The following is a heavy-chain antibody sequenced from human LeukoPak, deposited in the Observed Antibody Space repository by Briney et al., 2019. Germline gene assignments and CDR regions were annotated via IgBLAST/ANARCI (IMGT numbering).Heavy chain of an antibody. D-gene: IGHD3-9*01. CDR2: IYYSGTT. CDR3: APRRRYFDRGWFEP. CDR1: GGSISSGSYY. V-gene: IGHV4-39*07. Sequence: NTSEALSLTCTVSGGSISSGSYYWVWIRQPPGKGLEWIGTIYYSGTTYYNPSLKSRVTISVDTSKNQFSLKLSSVTTADTAVYYCAPRRRYFDRGWFEPWGQGTLVTVSS. J-gene: IGHJ5*02.